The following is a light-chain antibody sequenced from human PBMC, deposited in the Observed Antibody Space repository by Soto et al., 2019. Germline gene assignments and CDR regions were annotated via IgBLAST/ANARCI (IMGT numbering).Light chain of an antibody. V-gene: IGLV2-11*01. J-gene: IGLJ1*01. Sequence: QSALTQPRSVSGSPGQSVTISCTGTSSDVGAYNYVSWYQQYPGKAPKLMIYDVTKRPSGLPDRFSGSKPGNTASLTISGLQAEDEADYYCCSYAGSYTLYVFGTGTKVTVL. CDR2: DVT. CDR3: CSYAGSYTLYV. CDR1: SSDVGAYNY.